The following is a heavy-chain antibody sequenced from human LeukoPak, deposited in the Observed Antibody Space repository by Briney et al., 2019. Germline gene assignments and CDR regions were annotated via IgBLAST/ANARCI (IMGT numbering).Heavy chain of an antibody. D-gene: IGHD4/OR15-4a*01. Sequence: PGGSLRLSCAASGFTFSSYWMSWVRQAPGKGLEWVANIKQDGNEKYYVDSVKGRFTISRDNAKNPLDLQMNSLRAEDTAVYYCARDTLGEGEDANYAVYYFDYWGQGTPVTVSS. CDR1: GFTFSSYW. CDR2: IKQDGNEK. V-gene: IGHV3-7*01. CDR3: ARDTLGEGEDANYAVYYFDY. J-gene: IGHJ4*02.